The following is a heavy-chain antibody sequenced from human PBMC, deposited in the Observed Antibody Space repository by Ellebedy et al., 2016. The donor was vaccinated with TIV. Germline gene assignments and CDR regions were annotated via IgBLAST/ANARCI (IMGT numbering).Heavy chain of an antibody. CDR3: ARAGYYDSSGYHWFDP. J-gene: IGHJ5*02. V-gene: IGHV4-34*01. Sequence: MPSETLSLTCAVYGGSFSGYYWSWIRQPPGKGLEWIGEINHSGSTNYNPSLKSRVTISVDTSKNQFSLKLSSVTAADTAVYYCARAGYYDSSGYHWFDPWGQGTLVTVSS. CDR1: GGSFSGYY. D-gene: IGHD3-22*01. CDR2: INHSGST.